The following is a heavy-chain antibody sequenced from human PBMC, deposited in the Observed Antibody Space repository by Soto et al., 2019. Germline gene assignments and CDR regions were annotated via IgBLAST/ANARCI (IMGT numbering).Heavy chain of an antibody. CDR1: GYTYNCCS. V-gene: IGHV1-18*01. J-gene: IGHJ4*02. Sequence: SVELSSKASGYTYNCCSRSSLRQAPGQGLEWMGWINAHNGNTKYAQKLQGRVTMTTDTSTSTAYMELRSLRFYDSPVYYCARDLFVVFAYLGQGTLVTVSS. CDR3: ARDLFVVFAY. D-gene: IGHD3-3*01. CDR2: INAHNGNT.